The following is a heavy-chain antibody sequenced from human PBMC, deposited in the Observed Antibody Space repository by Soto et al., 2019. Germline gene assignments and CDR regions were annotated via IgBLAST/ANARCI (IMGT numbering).Heavy chain of an antibody. CDR2: ISGSGGTT. CDR3: AKFFVETGSNSGGSWSFHY. V-gene: IGHV3-23*01. Sequence: EVQLLESGGGLVQPGRSLRLSCAASGFTFSNYAMSWVRQAPGQGLDWVSAISGSGGTTYYADSVKGRFTISRDNSKNTLFLQMNSLRAEDAAVYYCAKFFVETGSNSGGSWSFHYWGQGTLVPVSS. D-gene: IGHD6-25*01. J-gene: IGHJ4*02. CDR1: GFTFSNYA.